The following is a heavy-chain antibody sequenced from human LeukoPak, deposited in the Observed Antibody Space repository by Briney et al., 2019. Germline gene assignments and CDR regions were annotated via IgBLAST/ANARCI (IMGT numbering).Heavy chain of an antibody. CDR1: GFTFSSYS. Sequence: GGSLGLSCAASGFTFSSYSMNWVRQAPGKGLEWVSSITSSGRYIYYADSVKGRFTISRDNSENSLYLQMNSLKTEDTAVYYCSTDSTIVYWGQGTLVTVSS. J-gene: IGHJ4*02. D-gene: IGHD3-9*01. CDR3: STDSTIVY. V-gene: IGHV3-21*03. CDR2: ITSSGRYI.